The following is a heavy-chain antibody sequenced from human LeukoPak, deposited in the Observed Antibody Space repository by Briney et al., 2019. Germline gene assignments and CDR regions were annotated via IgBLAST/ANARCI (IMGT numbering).Heavy chain of an antibody. V-gene: IGHV1-18*01. Sequence: GASVKVSCKASGYTFTSYGISWVRQAPGQGLEWMGWISAYNGNTNYAQKLQGRVTMTTDTSTSTAYMELRSLRSDDTAVYYCARDRCSGSYWCYFDYWGQGTLVTVSS. J-gene: IGHJ4*02. D-gene: IGHD1-26*01. CDR1: GYTFTSYG. CDR2: ISAYNGNT. CDR3: ARDRCSGSYWCYFDY.